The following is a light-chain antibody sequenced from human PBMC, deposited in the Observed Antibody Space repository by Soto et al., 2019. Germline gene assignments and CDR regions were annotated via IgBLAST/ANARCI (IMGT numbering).Light chain of an antibody. CDR3: QSYDSISGEV. Sequence: NFMLTQPHSVSESPGKTVTVSCTRSSGSIVSNYVQWYQQRPGSAPTTVIYEDDQRPSGVPDRFSGSIDSSSNSASLTISGLKTEDEADYYCQSYDSISGEVFGVGTKLTVL. J-gene: IGLJ2*01. CDR2: EDD. V-gene: IGLV6-57*04. CDR1: SGSIVSNY.